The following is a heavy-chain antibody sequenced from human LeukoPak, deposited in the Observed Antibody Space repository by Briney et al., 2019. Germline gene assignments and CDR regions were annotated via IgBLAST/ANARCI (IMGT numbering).Heavy chain of an antibody. Sequence: PSETLSLTCTVSGGSISSSSYYWGWIRQPPGKGLEWIGSIYYSGSTYCNPSLKSRVTISVDTSKNQFSLKLSSVTAADTAVYYCAKGGGWNFYQMDVWGQGTTVTVSS. CDR3: AKGGGWNFYQMDV. J-gene: IGHJ6*02. CDR1: GGSISSSSYY. V-gene: IGHV4-39*07. CDR2: IYYSGST. D-gene: IGHD1-7*01.